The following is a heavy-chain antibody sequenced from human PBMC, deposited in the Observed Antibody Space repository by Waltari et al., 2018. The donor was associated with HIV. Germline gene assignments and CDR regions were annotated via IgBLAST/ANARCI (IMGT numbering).Heavy chain of an antibody. Sequence: EVQLVESGGNLVQPGGFLSLSCAVSGFPFTRYWMHWVRQAPGKGLAWVSRINSDGSSIRYADSVKGRFTISRDNAKNTLYLQMNSLRDEDTAVYYCAKEAGDRGYFQHWGQGTLVTVSS. CDR1: GFPFTRYW. D-gene: IGHD3-10*01. J-gene: IGHJ1*01. V-gene: IGHV3-74*01. CDR3: AKEAGDRGYFQH. CDR2: INSDGSSI.